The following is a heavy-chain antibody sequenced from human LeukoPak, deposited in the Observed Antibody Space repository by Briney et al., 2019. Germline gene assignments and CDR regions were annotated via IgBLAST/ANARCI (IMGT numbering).Heavy chain of an antibody. D-gene: IGHD3-3*01. CDR2: MNPNSGNT. Sequence: ASVKVSCKASGYTFTGYYMHWVRQATGQGLEWMGWMNPNSGNTGYAQKFQGRVTMTRNTSISTAYMELSSLRSEDTAVYYCARGLSPYYDFWSGYFRPPYYFDYWGQGTLVTVSS. CDR3: ARGLSPYYDFWSGYFRPPYYFDY. V-gene: IGHV1-8*02. CDR1: GYTFTGYY. J-gene: IGHJ4*02.